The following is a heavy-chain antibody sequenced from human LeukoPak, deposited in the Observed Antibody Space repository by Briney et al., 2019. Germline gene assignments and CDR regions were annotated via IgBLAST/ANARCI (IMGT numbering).Heavy chain of an antibody. D-gene: IGHD3-16*01. CDR3: ARDGGSQVSWPLVR. V-gene: IGHV3-21*01. CDR2: ISTSNSYI. Sequence: GGSLRLSCAASGFTFSSYTMNWVRQAPGKGLEWVSSISTSNSYIYYVDSVQGRFTLSRDNAKNSLFLQMNSLRAEDTAVYYWARDGGSQVSWPLVRWGRGTLVTVSS. J-gene: IGHJ4*02. CDR1: GFTFSSYT.